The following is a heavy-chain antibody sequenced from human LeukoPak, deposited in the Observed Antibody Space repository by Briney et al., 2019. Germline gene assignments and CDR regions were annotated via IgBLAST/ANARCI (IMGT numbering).Heavy chain of an antibody. J-gene: IGHJ4*02. D-gene: IGHD3-10*01. CDR1: GGSSSGYY. CDR2: INHSGST. Sequence: PSETLSLTCAVYGGSSSGYYWSWIRQPPGKGLEWIGEINHSGSTNYNPSLKSQVTISVDTSKNQFSLKLSSVTAADTAVYYCARVSSGVYFDYWGQGTLVTVSS. CDR3: ARVSSGVYFDY. V-gene: IGHV4-34*01.